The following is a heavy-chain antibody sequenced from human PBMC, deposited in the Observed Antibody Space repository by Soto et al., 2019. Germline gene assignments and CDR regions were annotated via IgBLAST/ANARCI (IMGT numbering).Heavy chain of an antibody. V-gene: IGHV1-18*01. J-gene: IGHJ5*02. Sequence: ASVKVSCKASGYTFTSYGISWVRQAPGQGLEWMGWISAYNGNTNYAQKLQGRVTMTTDTSTSTAYMELRSLRSDDTAVYYCARDPYDFWSGYYTGWFDPWGQGTLVTVSS. D-gene: IGHD3-3*01. CDR2: ISAYNGNT. CDR1: GYTFTSYG. CDR3: ARDPYDFWSGYYTGWFDP.